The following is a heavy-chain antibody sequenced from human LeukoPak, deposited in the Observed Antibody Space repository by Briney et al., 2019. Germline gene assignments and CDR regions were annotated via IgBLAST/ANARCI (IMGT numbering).Heavy chain of an antibody. J-gene: IGHJ4*02. CDR3: AKDIRGRQQLAAIDY. CDR1: GFTFDDYA. V-gene: IGHV3-9*01. Sequence: PGGSLRLSCAASGFTFDDYAMHWVRQAPGKGLEWVSGISWNSGSIGYADSVKGRFTISRDNAKNSLCLQMNSLRAEDTALYYCAKDIRGRQQLAAIDYWGQGTLVTVSS. D-gene: IGHD6-13*01. CDR2: ISWNSGSI.